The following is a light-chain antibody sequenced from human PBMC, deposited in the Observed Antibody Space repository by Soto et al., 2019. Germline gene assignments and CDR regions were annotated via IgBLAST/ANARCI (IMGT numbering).Light chain of an antibody. V-gene: IGKV1-12*01. CDR2: SAS. J-gene: IGKJ5*01. CDR3: QQANSFPIT. Sequence: DIQMTQSPSSVSASVGDRVTITCRASQDISSWLAWYQQKPGKAPQLLIYSASSLHSGVPSRFSGSGSGTDFTLTLSSLQPEDFATYYCQQANSFPITFGQGTRLDIK. CDR1: QDISSW.